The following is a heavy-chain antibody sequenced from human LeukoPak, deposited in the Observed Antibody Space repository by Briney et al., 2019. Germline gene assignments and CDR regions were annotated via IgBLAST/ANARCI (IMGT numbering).Heavy chain of an antibody. CDR3: AREPQGYYYDSSGRFDP. V-gene: IGHV4-39*07. J-gene: IGHJ5*02. Sequence: SETLSLTCTVSGGSISSSSYYWGWIRQPPGKGLEWIGSIYYSGSTYYNPSLKSRVTISVDTSKNQFSLKLSSVTAADTAVYYCAREPQGYYYDSSGRFDPWGQGTLVTVSS. CDR1: GGSISSSSYY. CDR2: IYYSGST. D-gene: IGHD3-22*01.